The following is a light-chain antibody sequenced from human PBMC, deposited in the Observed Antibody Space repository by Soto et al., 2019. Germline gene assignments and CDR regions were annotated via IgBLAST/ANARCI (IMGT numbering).Light chain of an antibody. CDR1: SSDVGGYNY. V-gene: IGLV2-11*01. CDR3: CSYAGNYTYV. Sequence: QSALTQPRSVSGSPGQSVTIPCTGTSSDVGGYNYVSWYQQHPGKAPKLMIYDVSKRPSGVPDRFSGSKSGNTASLTISGLQAEDEADYYCCSYAGNYTYVFGTGTKLTVL. CDR2: DVS. J-gene: IGLJ1*01.